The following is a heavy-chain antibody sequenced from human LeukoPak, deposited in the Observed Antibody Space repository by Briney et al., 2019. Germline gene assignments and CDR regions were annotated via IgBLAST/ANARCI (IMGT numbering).Heavy chain of an antibody. CDR2: IKQDGSEK. CDR3: ARGASRWLPKDYFDY. D-gene: IGHD5-12*01. CDR1: GFTFSSYW. Sequence: RPGGSLRLSCAASGFTFSSYWMSWVRQAPGKGLEWVANIKQDGSEKYYVDSVKGRFTISRDNAKNSLYLQMNSLRAEDTAVYYCARGASRWLPKDYFDYWGQGTLVTVSS. J-gene: IGHJ4*02. V-gene: IGHV3-7*01.